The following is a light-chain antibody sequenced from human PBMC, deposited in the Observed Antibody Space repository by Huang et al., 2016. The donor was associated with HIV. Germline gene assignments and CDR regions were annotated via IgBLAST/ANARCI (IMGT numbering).Light chain of an antibody. V-gene: IGKV3-20*01. Sequence: EIVLTQSPGTLSLSPGERATLSCRASQSVSSSYLAWYQQKPGQAPRLLFDGASSRATGIPDRFSGSGSGTDFTITISRLEPEDFAVYYCQQYDSSPWTFGQGTRVEIK. CDR1: QSVSSSY. J-gene: IGKJ1*01. CDR3: QQYDSSPWT. CDR2: GAS.